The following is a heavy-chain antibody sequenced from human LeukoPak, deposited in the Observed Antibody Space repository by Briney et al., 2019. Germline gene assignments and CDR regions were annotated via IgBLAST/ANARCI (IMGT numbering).Heavy chain of an antibody. CDR3: AKDTTGIAVAGPFDY. D-gene: IGHD6-19*01. CDR1: GFTFSSYA. V-gene: IGHV3-23*01. CDR2: ISGSGGST. J-gene: IGHJ4*02. Sequence: GGSLRLSCAASGFTFSSYAMSWVRQAPGKGLEWVSAISGSGGSTYYADSVKGRFTISRDNSKNMLYLQMNSLRAEDTAVYYCAKDTTGIAVAGPFDYWGQGTLVTVSS.